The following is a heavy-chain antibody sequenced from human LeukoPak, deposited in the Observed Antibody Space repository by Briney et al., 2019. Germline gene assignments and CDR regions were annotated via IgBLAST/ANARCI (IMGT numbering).Heavy chain of an antibody. CDR3: ARTLRASTDWYFDL. V-gene: IGHV3-21*01. Sequence: PGGSLRLSCAASGFTFSSYSMNWVRQAPGKGLEWVSSISSSSSYIYYADSVKGRFTISRDNAKNSLYLQMNSLRAEDTAVYYCARTLRASTDWYFDLWGRGTLVTVSS. CDR2: ISSSSSYI. CDR1: GFTFSSYS. D-gene: IGHD5/OR15-5a*01. J-gene: IGHJ2*01.